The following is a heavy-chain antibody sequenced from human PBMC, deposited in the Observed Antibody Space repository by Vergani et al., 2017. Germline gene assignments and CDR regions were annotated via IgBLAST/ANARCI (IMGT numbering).Heavy chain of an antibody. Sequence: EVQLLESGGGLVQPGGSLRLSCAASGFTFSSYAMSWVRQAPGTGLEWVSAISGSGGSTYYADSVKGRFTISRDNSKNTLYLQMNSLRAEDTAVYYCAKDGAVAGTFDYYYYYYMDVWGKGTTVTVSS. V-gene: IGHV3-23*01. CDR3: AKDGAVAGTFDYYYYYYMDV. CDR1: GFTFSSYA. CDR2: ISGSGGST. D-gene: IGHD6-19*01. J-gene: IGHJ6*03.